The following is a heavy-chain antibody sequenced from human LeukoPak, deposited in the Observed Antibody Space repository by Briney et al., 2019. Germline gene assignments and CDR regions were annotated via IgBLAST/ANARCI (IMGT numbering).Heavy chain of an antibody. CDR2: ISGSGGGT. D-gene: IGHD1-26*01. Sequence: PGGSLRLSCAASGFSFASYAMSWVRQAPGKGLEWVSAISGSGGGTYFADSVKGRFTISRDNSKNTLYLQMNSLRAEDTAVYYCAKSSGSYPYYFDYWGQGTLVTVSS. CDR3: AKSSGSYPYYFDY. J-gene: IGHJ4*02. CDR1: GFSFASYA. V-gene: IGHV3-23*01.